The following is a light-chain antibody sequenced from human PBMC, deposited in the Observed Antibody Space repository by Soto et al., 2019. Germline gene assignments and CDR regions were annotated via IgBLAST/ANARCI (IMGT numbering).Light chain of an antibody. CDR3: QQRLHWPPIT. V-gene: IGKV3-11*01. Sequence: VVLTQSPATLSLSPGERATLSCRASQSVSPYLAWYQQKLGQAPRLLIYDTSNRATGIPARFSGSGSGTDYTLTISSLEPEDFAVYYCQQRLHWPPITFGQGTRLEIK. CDR2: DTS. J-gene: IGKJ5*01. CDR1: QSVSPY.